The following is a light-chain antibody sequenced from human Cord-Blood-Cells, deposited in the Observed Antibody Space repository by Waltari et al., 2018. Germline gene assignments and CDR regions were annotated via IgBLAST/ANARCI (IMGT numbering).Light chain of an antibody. CDR2: DAS. Sequence: DIQMTQSQSSLSACVGDRVTITCQASQDISNYLNWYQQKPGKAPKLLIYDASNLETGVPSRFSGSGSGTDFTFTISSLQPEDIATYYCQQYDNLPLTFGGGTKVEIK. CDR3: QQYDNLPLT. V-gene: IGKV1-33*01. CDR1: QDISNY. J-gene: IGKJ4*01.